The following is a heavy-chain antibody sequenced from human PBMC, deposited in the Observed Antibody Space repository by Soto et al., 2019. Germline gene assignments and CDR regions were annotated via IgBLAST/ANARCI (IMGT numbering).Heavy chain of an antibody. J-gene: IGHJ5*02. D-gene: IGHD3-10*01. Sequence: SETLSLTCTVSGGSISSDDYYWSWLRQPPGKGLEWIGYIYHSGSSYYNPSLKSRVTISIDTSKNQLSLKLSSVTAADTAVYYCARTSPRGSGTWFDPWGQGTLVTVSS. CDR2: IYHSGSS. CDR3: ARTSPRGSGTWFDP. V-gene: IGHV4-30-4*01. CDR1: GGSISSDDYY.